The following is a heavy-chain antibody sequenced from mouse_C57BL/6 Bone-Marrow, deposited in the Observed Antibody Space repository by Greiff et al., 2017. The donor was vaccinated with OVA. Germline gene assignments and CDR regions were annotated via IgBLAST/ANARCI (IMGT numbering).Heavy chain of an antibody. J-gene: IGHJ2*01. Sequence: EVKLVESGGDLVKPGGSLKLSCAASGFTFSSYGMSWVRQTPDKRLEWVATISSGGSYTYYPDSVKGRFTISRDNAKNTLYLQMSSLKSEDTAMYYCARHADEDYWGQGTTLTVSS. CDR1: GFTFSSYG. CDR2: ISSGGSYT. CDR3: ARHADEDY. V-gene: IGHV5-6*01.